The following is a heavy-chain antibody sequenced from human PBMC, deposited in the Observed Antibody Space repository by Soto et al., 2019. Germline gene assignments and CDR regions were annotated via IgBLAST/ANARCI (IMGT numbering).Heavy chain of an antibody. CDR2: IYYSGST. CDR3: ARTPLEYYAYVWGSYRSGFDY. V-gene: IGHV4-30-4*01. CDR1: GGSISSGDYY. J-gene: IGHJ4*02. D-gene: IGHD3-16*02. Sequence: QVQLQESGPGLVKPSQTLSLTCTVSGGSISSGDYYWSWIRQPPGKGLEWIGYIYYSGSTYYNPSLKSRVTISVDTSKNQFSLKLSSVTAADTAVYYCARTPLEYYAYVWGSYRSGFDYWGQGTLVTVSS.